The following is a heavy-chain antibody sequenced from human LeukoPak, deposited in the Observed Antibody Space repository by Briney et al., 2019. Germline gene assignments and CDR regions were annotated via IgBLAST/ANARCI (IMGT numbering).Heavy chain of an antibody. V-gene: IGHV1-18*01. J-gene: IGHJ6*02. Sequence: RASVKVSCKASGYTFTSYGISWVRQAPGQGLEWMGWISAYNGNTNYAQKLQGRVTMTTDKSTSTAYMELSSLRSEDTAVYYCARDVIRGVVYGMDVWGQGTTVTVSS. CDR1: GYTFTSYG. CDR3: ARDVIRGVVYGMDV. D-gene: IGHD3-10*01. CDR2: ISAYNGNT.